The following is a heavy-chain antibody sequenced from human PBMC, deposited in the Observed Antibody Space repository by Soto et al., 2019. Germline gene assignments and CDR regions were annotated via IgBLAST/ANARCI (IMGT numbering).Heavy chain of an antibody. CDR2: IKQDGSEK. Sequence: PGGSLRLSCAASGFTFSSYWMSSVRQAPGKGLEWVANIKQDGSEKYYVDSVKGRFTISRDNAKNSLYLQMNSLRAEDTAVYYCASSEAYSYGPDPLDYWGQGTLVTVSS. J-gene: IGHJ4*02. D-gene: IGHD5-18*01. V-gene: IGHV3-7*01. CDR3: ASSEAYSYGPDPLDY. CDR1: GFTFSSYW.